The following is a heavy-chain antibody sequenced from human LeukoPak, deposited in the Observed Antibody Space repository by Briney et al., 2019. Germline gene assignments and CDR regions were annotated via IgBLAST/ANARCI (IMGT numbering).Heavy chain of an antibody. Sequence: GASVKVSCKVSGHPLSGLSLHWVRQAPGKGLEWMGGFDYEDEEAFDAENFQHRLKLTADTGIGIGYMEMSSLGPDDTAVYYCATSVGAMSFDFWGQGSLVIVSS. CDR3: ATSVGAMSFDF. V-gene: IGHV1-24*01. CDR2: FDYEDEEA. CDR1: GHPLSGLS. D-gene: IGHD1-26*01. J-gene: IGHJ4*02.